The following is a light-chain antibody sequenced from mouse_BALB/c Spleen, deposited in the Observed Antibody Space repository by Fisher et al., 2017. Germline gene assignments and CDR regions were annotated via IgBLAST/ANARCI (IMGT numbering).Light chain of an antibody. CDR2: DTS. J-gene: IGKJ2*01. Sequence: IVLTQTPAIMSASPGEKVTMTCSASSSVSYMYWYQQKPGSSPRLWIYDTSNLVSGVPARFSGSRSGTSYSLTISSMEAEDAATYYCQQYSGYPSTFGGGTKLEIK. V-gene: IGKV4-55*01. CDR3: QQYSGYPST. CDR1: SSVSY.